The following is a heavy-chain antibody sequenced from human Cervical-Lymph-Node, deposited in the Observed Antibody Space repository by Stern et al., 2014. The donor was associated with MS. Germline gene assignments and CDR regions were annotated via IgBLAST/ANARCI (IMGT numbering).Heavy chain of an antibody. V-gene: IGHV1-18*01. CDR1: GYTFTSYG. D-gene: IGHD2-8*01. J-gene: IGHJ4*02. CDR2: ISADSGST. CDR3: ARDKMHAFDY. Sequence: QVQLVQSGTEVKKPGASLIVSCRASGYTFTSYGISWVRQAPGQGLEWVGWISADSGSTKYSQNLRDRITLTRDTSTGTAYMELRPLRSEDTAVYYCARDKMHAFDYGGQGTLVSVSS.